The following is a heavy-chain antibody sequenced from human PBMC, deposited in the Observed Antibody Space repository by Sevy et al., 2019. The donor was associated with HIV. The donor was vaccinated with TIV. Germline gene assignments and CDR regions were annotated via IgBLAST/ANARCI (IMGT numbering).Heavy chain of an antibody. CDR3: ARLGYCSSTSCYSAQTPPQKQEKENNWFDP. J-gene: IGHJ5*02. V-gene: IGHV4-34*01. D-gene: IGHD2-2*01. Sequence: SETLSLTCAVYGGSFSGYYWSWIRQPPGKGLEWIGEINHSGSTNYNPSLKSRVTISVDTSKNQFSLKLSSVTAADTAVYYCARLGYCSSTSCYSAQTPPQKQEKENNWFDPWGQGTLVTVSS. CDR2: INHSGST. CDR1: GGSFSGYY.